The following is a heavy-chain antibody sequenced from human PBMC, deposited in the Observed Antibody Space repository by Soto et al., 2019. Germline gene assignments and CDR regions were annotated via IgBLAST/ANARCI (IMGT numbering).Heavy chain of an antibody. CDR3: VKWNGYGDY. CDR2: FSGGSGTT. V-gene: IGHV3-23*01. J-gene: IGHJ4*02. CDR1: GFTFTNYG. D-gene: IGHD1-1*01. Sequence: PGGSLRLSCVVSGFTFTNYGVTWVRQAPGKGLQWVSGFSGGSGTTHYRDSVKGRFTISRDDSKSTVYLQMNSLGDDDTAVYYCVKWNGYGDYWGQGTLVAVSS.